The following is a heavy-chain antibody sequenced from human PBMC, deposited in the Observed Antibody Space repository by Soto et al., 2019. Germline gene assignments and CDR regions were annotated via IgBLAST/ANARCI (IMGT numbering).Heavy chain of an antibody. CDR3: AKVRVRHITGTIPDDY. CDR2: ISGSGGST. Sequence: EVQLLESGGGLVQPGGSLRLSCAASGFTISSYAMSRVRQAPGKGLEWVSAISGSGGSTYYADSVKGRFTISRDNSKNTLYLQMNSLRAEDTAVYYCAKVRVRHITGTIPDDYWGQGTLVTVSS. D-gene: IGHD1-20*01. V-gene: IGHV3-23*01. CDR1: GFTISSYA. J-gene: IGHJ4*02.